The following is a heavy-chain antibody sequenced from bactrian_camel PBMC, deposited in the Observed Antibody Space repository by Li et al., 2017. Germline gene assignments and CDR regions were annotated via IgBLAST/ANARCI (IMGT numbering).Heavy chain of an antibody. CDR1: GGTYRSNC. J-gene: IGHJ7*01. CDR2: TYQGGTRT. V-gene: IGHV3S1*01. Sequence: QVQLVESGGGSVQAGGSLRLSCAASGGTYRSNCMAWFRQAPGKEREGVAATYQGGTRTYYIDSVKGRFTISRDNAKNILYLQMDRLKPEDTAMYYCAADRVAGSFSDQIAGCRPMIGYGMDYWGKGTQVTVS. D-gene: IGHD6*01.